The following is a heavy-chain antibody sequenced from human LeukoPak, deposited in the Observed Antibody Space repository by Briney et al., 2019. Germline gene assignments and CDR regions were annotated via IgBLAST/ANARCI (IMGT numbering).Heavy chain of an antibody. J-gene: IGHJ3*02. D-gene: IGHD2-2*01. Sequence: GASVKVSCKASGYTFTAYYIHWVRQAPGQGLEWMGWINPNTGGTNYAQKLQGRVTMTTDTSTSTAYMELRSLRSDDTAVYYCARRYCSSTSCYDAFDIWGQGTMVTVSS. CDR3: ARRYCSSTSCYDAFDI. CDR1: GYTFTAYY. V-gene: IGHV1-2*02. CDR2: INPNTGGT.